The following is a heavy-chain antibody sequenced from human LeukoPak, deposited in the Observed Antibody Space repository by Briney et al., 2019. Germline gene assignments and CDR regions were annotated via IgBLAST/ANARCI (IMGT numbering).Heavy chain of an antibody. J-gene: IGHJ4*02. CDR2: ISCNGGST. V-gene: IGHV3-64D*06. CDR3: VKDSSSGSYFDY. D-gene: IGHD3-10*01. CDR1: GFTFSRYA. Sequence: GSLRLSCSASGFTFSRYAMHWVRQAPGKGLEYVSAISCNGGSTYYADSVKGRFTISRDNSRNTLHLQMSSLRVEDTAVYYCVKDSSSGSYFDYWGQGTLVTVSS.